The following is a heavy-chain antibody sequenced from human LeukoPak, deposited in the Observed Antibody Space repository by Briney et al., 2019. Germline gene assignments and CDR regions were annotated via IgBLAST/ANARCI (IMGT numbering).Heavy chain of an antibody. J-gene: IGHJ4*02. CDR3: ARNGLLWFGELTFY. CDR1: GFTFSSYW. D-gene: IGHD3-10*01. CDR2: IKQDGSEK. Sequence: PGGSPRLSCAASGFTFSSYWMSWVRQAPGKGLEWVANIKQDGSEKYYVDSVKGRFTISRDNAENSLYLQMNSLRAEDTAVYYCARNGLLWFGELTFYWGQGTLVTVSS. V-gene: IGHV3-7*01.